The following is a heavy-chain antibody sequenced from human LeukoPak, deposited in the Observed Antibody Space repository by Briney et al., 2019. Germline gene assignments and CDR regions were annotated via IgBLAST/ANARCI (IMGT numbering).Heavy chain of an antibody. Sequence: GGSLRLSCAASGFTFSSYAMHWVRQAPGKGLEYVSGISSNGGSTYYANSVKDRLTISRDNSKNTLYLQMGSLRAEDMAVYYCARLTNYYYDSSGYYYSPSYYSDYWGQGTLVTVSS. V-gene: IGHV3-64*01. CDR3: ARLTNYYYDSSGYYYSPSYYSDY. J-gene: IGHJ4*02. D-gene: IGHD3-22*01. CDR2: ISSNGGST. CDR1: GFTFSSYA.